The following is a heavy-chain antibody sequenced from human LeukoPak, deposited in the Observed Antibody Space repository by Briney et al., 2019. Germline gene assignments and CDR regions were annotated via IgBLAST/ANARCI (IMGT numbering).Heavy chain of an antibody. V-gene: IGHV4-39*01. CDR2: IHYTGTT. D-gene: IGHD4-11*01. CDR3: TRRPHSYFAD. J-gene: IGHJ4*02. Sequence: SGTLSLTCAVSGGSISGSSNYWGWIRQPPGKGLEWIGTIHYTGTTYYNPSLKSRVIISVDTSKNQFPLKLTSVTATDTAVYYCTRRPHSYFADWGQGTLVTVSS. CDR1: GGSISGSSNY.